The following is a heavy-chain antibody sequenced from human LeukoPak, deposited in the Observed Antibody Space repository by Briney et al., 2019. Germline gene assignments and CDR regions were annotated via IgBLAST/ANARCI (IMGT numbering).Heavy chain of an antibody. D-gene: IGHD6-13*01. V-gene: IGHV4-39*07. CDR2: IYYSGST. CDR1: GGSISSSSYY. J-gene: IGHJ4*02. Sequence: SETLSLTCTVSGGSISSSSYYWGWIRQPPGKGLEWIGSIYYSGSTYYNPSLKSRVTISVDRSKNQFSLKLSSVTAADTAVYYCAREGGFIAAAGYFDYWGQGTLVTVSS. CDR3: AREGGFIAAAGYFDY.